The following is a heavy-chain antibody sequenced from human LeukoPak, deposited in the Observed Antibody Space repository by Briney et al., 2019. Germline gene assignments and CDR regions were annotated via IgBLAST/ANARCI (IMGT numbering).Heavy chain of an antibody. CDR2: INPNSGGT. Sequence: ASVKVSCKASGYTFTGYDMHWVRQAPGQGLEWMGWINPNSGGTNYAQKFQGRVTMTRDTSISPAYMELSRLRSDDTAVYYCAREAARWYFDYWGQGTLVTVSS. CDR1: GYTFTGYD. J-gene: IGHJ4*02. CDR3: AREAARWYFDY. D-gene: IGHD6-6*01. V-gene: IGHV1-2*02.